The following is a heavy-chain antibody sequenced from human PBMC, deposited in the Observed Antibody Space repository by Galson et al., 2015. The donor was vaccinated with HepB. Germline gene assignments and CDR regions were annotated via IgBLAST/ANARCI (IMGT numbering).Heavy chain of an antibody. Sequence: SLRLSCAASGFTFSSYAMSWVRQAPGKGLEWVSAISGSGGSTYYADSVKGRFTISRDNSKNTLYLQMNSLRAEDTVVYYCAKDNTSYSSGWNFDYWGQGTLVTVSS. D-gene: IGHD6-19*01. J-gene: IGHJ4*02. CDR2: ISGSGGST. CDR1: GFTFSSYA. CDR3: AKDNTSYSSGWNFDY. V-gene: IGHV3-23*01.